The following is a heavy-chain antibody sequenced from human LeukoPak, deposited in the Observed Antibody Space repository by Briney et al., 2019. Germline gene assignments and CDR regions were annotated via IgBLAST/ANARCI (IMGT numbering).Heavy chain of an antibody. CDR1: GFTFSSYA. CDR3: AKDAPYDFWSGYDAFDI. J-gene: IGHJ3*02. CDR2: ISGSGGST. V-gene: IGHV3-23*01. Sequence: PGGSLRLSCAASGFTFSSYAMSWVRQAPGKGLEWVSAISGSGGSTYYADSVKGRFTISRDNSKNTLYLQMNSLRAEDTAVYYCAKDAPYDFWSGYDAFDIWGQGTTVTVSS. D-gene: IGHD3-3*01.